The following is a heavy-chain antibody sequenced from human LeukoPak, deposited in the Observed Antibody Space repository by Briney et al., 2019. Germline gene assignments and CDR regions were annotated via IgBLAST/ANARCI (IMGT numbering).Heavy chain of an antibody. J-gene: IGHJ1*01. CDR2: IKSKTDGGTT. CDR1: EFTFSNAW. V-gene: IGHV3-15*01. Sequence: PGGSLRLSCAASEFTFSNAWMSWVRQAPGKGLEWVGRIKSKTDGGTTDYAAPVKGRFTISRDDSKNTLYLQMNSLKTEDTAVYYCTPTYSYGSSFQHWGQGTLVTVSS. CDR3: TPTYSYGSSFQH. D-gene: IGHD5-18*01.